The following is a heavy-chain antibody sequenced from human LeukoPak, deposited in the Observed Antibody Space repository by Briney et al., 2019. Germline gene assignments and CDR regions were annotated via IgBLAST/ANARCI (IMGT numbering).Heavy chain of an antibody. D-gene: IGHD6-13*01. Sequence: GGSLRLSCAASGFTFSSYSMNWVRQAPGKGLEWVSSISSSSSYIYYADSVKGRFTISRDNAKNSLYLQMNSLRAEDTAAYYCARDEAAAGTFLDYWGQGTLVTVSS. CDR3: ARDEAAAGTFLDY. V-gene: IGHV3-21*01. CDR1: GFTFSSYS. CDR2: ISSSSSYI. J-gene: IGHJ4*02.